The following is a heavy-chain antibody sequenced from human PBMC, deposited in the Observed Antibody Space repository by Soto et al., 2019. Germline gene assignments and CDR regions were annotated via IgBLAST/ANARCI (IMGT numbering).Heavy chain of an antibody. J-gene: IGHJ3*01. CDR2: INHANGNT. CDR1: GFTFSDTL. Sequence: QVQLVQSGAEMKKPGASVNISCQASGFTFSDTLINWVRQGPGQGLEWMGWINHANGNTRYSESFQGRVTISSLSSASTAYVALSDLTSEDTAVYYCARDIVSVGPRANEAFDVWGQGTMITVSS. CDR3: ARDIVSVGPRANEAFDV. V-gene: IGHV1-3*01. D-gene: IGHD1-26*01.